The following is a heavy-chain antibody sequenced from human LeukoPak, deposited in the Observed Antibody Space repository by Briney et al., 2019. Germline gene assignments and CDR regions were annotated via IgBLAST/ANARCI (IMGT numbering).Heavy chain of an antibody. CDR2: ISYDGLDK. J-gene: IGHJ4*02. CDR1: SFAFSSHG. V-gene: IGHV3-30*18. CDR3: AKDVAGVDYGGSPYYFDY. Sequence: PGGSLALSCAASSFAFSSHGMHWVRQAPGKGLEWVAVISYDGLDKNYGDSAEGRFTISRDNSKNTLYLQLNSLRSEDTAVYYCAKDVAGVDYGGSPYYFDYWGQGTLVTVSS. D-gene: IGHD4-23*01.